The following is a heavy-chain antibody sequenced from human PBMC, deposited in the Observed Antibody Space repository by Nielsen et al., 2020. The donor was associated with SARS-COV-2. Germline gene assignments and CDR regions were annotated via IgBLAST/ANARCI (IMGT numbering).Heavy chain of an antibody. CDR2: ISSSSYT. CDR1: GFRFSSYE. J-gene: IGHJ6*02. CDR3: ARGQLWLGYYYYGMDV. D-gene: IGHD5-18*01. Sequence: GESLKISCAASGFRFSSYEMNWVRQAPGKGLEWVSYISSSSYTNYADSVKGRFTISRDNAKNSLYLQMNSLRAEDTAVYYCARGQLWLGYYYYGMDVWGQGTTVTVSS. V-gene: IGHV3-48*03.